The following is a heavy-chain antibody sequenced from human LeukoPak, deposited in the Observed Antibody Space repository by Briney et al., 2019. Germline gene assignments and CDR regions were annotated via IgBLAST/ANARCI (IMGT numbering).Heavy chain of an antibody. CDR3: ARDPSGGYVPYFDY. CDR1: GLSVRGSY. D-gene: IGHD3-16*01. V-gene: IGHV3-53*05. Sequence: GGSLRLSCVASGLSVRGSYMSWVRQAPGKGLEWVSVIYSGDRTYYADSVKGRFTISRDDSTNTLYLQMNSLRSDDTAVYYCARDPSGGYVPYFDYWGQGTLVTVSS. CDR2: IYSGDRT. J-gene: IGHJ4*02.